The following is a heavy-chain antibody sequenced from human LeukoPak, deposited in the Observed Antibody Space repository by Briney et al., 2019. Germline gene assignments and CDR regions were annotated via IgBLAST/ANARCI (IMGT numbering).Heavy chain of an antibody. D-gene: IGHD3-10*01. V-gene: IGHV3-7*03. CDR3: ARDSLIQYGSGSYWGFDY. CDR2: IKTDGSDK. CDR1: GFTLSNYW. Sequence: PGGSLRLSCAAPGFTLSNYWMSWVRPAPGEGPEWVGDIKTDGSDKYYVGSVKGRFTISRDNAKNSLYLQMNSLRAEDTAVYYCARDSLIQYGSGSYWGFDYWGQGILVTVSS. J-gene: IGHJ4*02.